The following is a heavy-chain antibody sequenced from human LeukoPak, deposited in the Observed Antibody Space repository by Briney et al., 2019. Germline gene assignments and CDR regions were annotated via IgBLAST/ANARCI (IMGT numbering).Heavy chain of an antibody. CDR2: TSSGGSA. CDR3: ARQGGGDFVDS. Sequence: SETLSLTCFVSNGSITSTSYYWAWIRQSPGKGLEWIGTTSSGGSAYHKTSLKSRVTISVDTSKTQLSLRLTSVTAADTAVYYCARQGGGDFVDSWGQGTLVSVS. J-gene: IGHJ4*02. V-gene: IGHV4-39*01. CDR1: NGSITSTSYY. D-gene: IGHD4-17*01.